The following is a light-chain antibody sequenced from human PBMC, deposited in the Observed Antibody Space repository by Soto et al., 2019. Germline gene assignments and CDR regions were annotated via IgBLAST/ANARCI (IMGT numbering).Light chain of an antibody. J-gene: IGKJ2*01. V-gene: IGKV3-15*01. Sequence: EIVMTQSPATLSVSPGKRATLSCRASQSVSNNLASYQQTPGQPPRLLIYGAATRTTCIPARISGSGSGTEFTPTISSLQYEDFAVYACKQYNNWPRTFGKGTKVEIK. CDR3: KQYNNWPRT. CDR2: GAA. CDR1: QSVSNN.